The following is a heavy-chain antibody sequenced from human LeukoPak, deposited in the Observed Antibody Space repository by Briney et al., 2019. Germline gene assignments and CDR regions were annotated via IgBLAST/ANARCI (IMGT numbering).Heavy chain of an antibody. Sequence: GGSLRLSCAASGFTFSSYWMRWLRQAPGKGVEWVAYIKQDGSEKYYVDSVKSRFTISRDNAKNSLYLQMNSLRAEDTAVYYCARDAGIAAAGDRLTDYWGQGTLVTVSS. CDR3: ARDAGIAAAGDRLTDY. J-gene: IGHJ4*02. V-gene: IGHV3-7*01. CDR1: GFTFSSYW. CDR2: IKQDGSEK. D-gene: IGHD6-13*01.